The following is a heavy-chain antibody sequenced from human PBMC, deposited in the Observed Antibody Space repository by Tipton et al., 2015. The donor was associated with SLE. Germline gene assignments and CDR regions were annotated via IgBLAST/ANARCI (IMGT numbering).Heavy chain of an antibody. CDR3: GGLTEGY. CDR1: GFTFSSYA. D-gene: IGHD4/OR15-4a*01. CDR2: ISYDGSNK. Sequence: SLRLSCAASGFTFSSYAMHWVRQAPGKGLEWVAVISYDGSNKYYADSVKGRFTISRDNAKNSLYLQMNSLRAEDTAVYYCGGLTEGYWGQGTLVTVSS. J-gene: IGHJ4*02. V-gene: IGHV3-30-3*01.